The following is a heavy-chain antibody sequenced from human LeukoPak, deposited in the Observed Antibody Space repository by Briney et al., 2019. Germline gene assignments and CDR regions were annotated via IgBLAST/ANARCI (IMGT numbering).Heavy chain of an antibody. D-gene: IGHD3-22*01. CDR1: GGSIRSYY. CDR3: ARAPYDSSGYYHYYYYMDV. CDR2: IYTSGST. V-gene: IGHV4-4*07. J-gene: IGHJ6*03. Sequence: SETLSLTCTVSGGSIRSYYWSWIRQPAGKGLEWIGRIYTSGSTNYNPSLKSRVTMSVDTSKNQFSLKLSSVTAADTAVYYCARAPYDSSGYYHYYYYMDVWGKGTTVTVSS.